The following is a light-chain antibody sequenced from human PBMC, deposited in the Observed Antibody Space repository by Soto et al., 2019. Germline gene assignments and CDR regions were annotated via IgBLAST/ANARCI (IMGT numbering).Light chain of an antibody. J-gene: IGKJ1*01. CDR2: DAS. CDR3: QQYGSSGT. CDR1: QTVRNNY. V-gene: IGKV3-20*01. Sequence: LSQHQGPLSLSQGARATLSCRASQTVRNNYLAWYQQKPGEAPKLLIYDASSRATGIPDRFSGGGSGTDFILTISRLEPEDFAVYYCQQYGSSGTSGQGSKV.